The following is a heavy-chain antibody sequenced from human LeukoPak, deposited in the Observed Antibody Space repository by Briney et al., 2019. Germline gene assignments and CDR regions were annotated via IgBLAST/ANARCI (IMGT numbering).Heavy chain of an antibody. V-gene: IGHV1-2*02. CDR3: ASAYYDYVWGSYRPYYFDY. CDR2: INPNSGGT. D-gene: IGHD3-16*02. J-gene: IGHJ4*02. CDR1: GYTFTGYY. Sequence: VASVKVSCKASGYTFTGYYMHWVRQAPGQGLEWMGWINPNSGGTNYAQKLQGRVTITADESTSTAYMELSSLRSEDTAVYYCASAYYDYVWGSYRPYYFDYWGQGTLVTVSS.